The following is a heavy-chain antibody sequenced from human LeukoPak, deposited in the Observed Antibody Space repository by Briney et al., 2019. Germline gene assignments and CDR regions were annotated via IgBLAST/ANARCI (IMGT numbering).Heavy chain of an antibody. CDR2: IYHSGST. CDR3: ARGGQNWNYVN. D-gene: IGHD1-7*01. CDR1: GGSISSGGYS. J-gene: IGHJ4*02. Sequence: PSETLSLTCAVSGGSISSGGYSWSWIRQPPGKGLEWIVYIYHSGSTYYNPSLKSRVTISVDRSKNQFSLKLSSVTAADTAVYYCARGGQNWNYVNWGQGTLVTVSS. V-gene: IGHV4-30-2*01.